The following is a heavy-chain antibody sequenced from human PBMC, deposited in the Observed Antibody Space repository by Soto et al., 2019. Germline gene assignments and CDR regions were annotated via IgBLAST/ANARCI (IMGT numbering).Heavy chain of an antibody. CDR2: IYYSEST. Sequence: PSETLSLTCTVSGGSISGYYWSWIRQPPGKGLEWIGYIYYSESTKYNPSLKSRITISIDTSKNQFSLKLSSVTAADTAVYYCAALWTGFYGMDVWGQGTTVTVSS. J-gene: IGHJ6*02. D-gene: IGHD3-3*01. CDR1: GGSISGYY. CDR3: AALWTGFYGMDV. V-gene: IGHV4-59*01.